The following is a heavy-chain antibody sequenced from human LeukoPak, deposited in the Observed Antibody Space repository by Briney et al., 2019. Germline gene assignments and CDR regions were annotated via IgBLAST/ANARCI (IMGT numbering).Heavy chain of an antibody. CDR3: AKAGYCSGGSCWSGFDY. CDR1: GFTFSSYG. V-gene: IGHV3-30*18. CDR2: ISYDGSNK. Sequence: QPGRSLRLSCAASGFTFSSYGMHWVRQAPGKGLEWVAVISYDGSNKYYADSVKGRFTISRDNSKNTLYLQMNSLRAEDTAVYYCAKAGYCSGGSCWSGFDYWGQGTLVTVSS. D-gene: IGHD2-15*01. J-gene: IGHJ4*02.